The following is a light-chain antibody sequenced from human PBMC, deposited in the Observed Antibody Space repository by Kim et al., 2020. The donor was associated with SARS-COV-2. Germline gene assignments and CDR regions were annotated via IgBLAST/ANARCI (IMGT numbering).Light chain of an antibody. V-gene: IGKV1-33*01. CDR1: QDINKY. CDR3: QHYDDLPYT. J-gene: IGKJ2*01. Sequence: DIQVTQSPSSLSASVGDTVTITCQASQDINKYLNWYQHKPGKAPKLLIHHVSNLETGVPSRFSGSGSGTNFTFSISSLQPEDIATYFCQHYDDLPYTFGQGTKLEI. CDR2: HVS.